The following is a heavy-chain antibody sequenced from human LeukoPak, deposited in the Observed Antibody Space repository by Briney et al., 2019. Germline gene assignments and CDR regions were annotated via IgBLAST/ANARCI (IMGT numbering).Heavy chain of an antibody. V-gene: IGHV1-24*01. J-gene: IGHJ4*02. CDR2: FDPEDGET. CDR3: ARDSGGDDWSGYCDY. D-gene: IGHD3-3*01. Sequence: ASVKVSCKVSGYTLTELSMHWVRQAPGKGLEWMGGFDPEDGETIYAQKFQGRVTMTEDTSTDTAYMELSSLRSEDTAVYYCARDSGGDDWSGYCDYWGQGTLVTVSS. CDR1: GYTLTELS.